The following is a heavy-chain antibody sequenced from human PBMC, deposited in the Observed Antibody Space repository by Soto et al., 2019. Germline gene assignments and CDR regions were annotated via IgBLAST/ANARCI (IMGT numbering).Heavy chain of an antibody. D-gene: IGHD3-10*01. CDR2: ISGSGGST. CDR1: GFTFSSYA. CDR3: AKAPFNYYASASYYGGPRGYYYYGMDV. V-gene: IGHV3-23*01. Sequence: EVQLLESGGGLVQPGGSLRLSCAASGFTFSSYAMSWVRQAPGKGLEWVSAISGSGGSTYYADSVKGRFTISRDNSKNTLYLQMHSLRAVDTAVYYCAKAPFNYYASASYYGGPRGYYYYGMDVCGQGTTVTVSS. J-gene: IGHJ6*02.